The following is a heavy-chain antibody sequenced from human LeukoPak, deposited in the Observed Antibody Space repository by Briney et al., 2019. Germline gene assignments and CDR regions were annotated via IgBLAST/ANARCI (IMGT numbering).Heavy chain of an antibody. D-gene: IGHD5-18*01. CDR2: INHSGST. CDR3: ARFTAYSYGRFDY. Sequence: PSETLSLTCAVYGGSFSGYYWSWIRQPPGKGLEWIGEINHSGSTNYNPSLKSRVTISVDTSKNQFSLKLSSVTAADTAVYYCARFTAYSYGRFDYWGQGTLVTVSS. V-gene: IGHV4-34*01. CDR1: GGSFSGYY. J-gene: IGHJ4*02.